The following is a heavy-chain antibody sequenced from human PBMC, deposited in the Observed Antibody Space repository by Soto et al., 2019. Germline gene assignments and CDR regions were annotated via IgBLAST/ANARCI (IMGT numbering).Heavy chain of an antibody. Sequence: QGQLVQSGGEVKKPGASVKVSCKASGYTFSRYGISWVRQAPGQGLEWMGWISGYNGDTNYAQKFQGRVTMTIDTSTTKAYMERRRLTADDTAVSYCGKNGHPPYYDSGLDYWGQGTTVTVSS. CDR3: GKNGHPPYYDSGLDY. CDR1: GYTFSRYG. D-gene: IGHD2-8*01. J-gene: IGHJ6*02. V-gene: IGHV1-18*01. CDR2: ISGYNGDT.